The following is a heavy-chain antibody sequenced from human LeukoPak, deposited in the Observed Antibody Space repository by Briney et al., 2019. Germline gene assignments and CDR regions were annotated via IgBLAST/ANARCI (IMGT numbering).Heavy chain of an antibody. D-gene: IGHD3-10*01. CDR1: GFTFSSYE. CDR3: AKDRKAGRVLLWFGESLDY. J-gene: IGHJ4*02. CDR2: ISSSSSYI. Sequence: GGSLRLSCAASGFTFSSYEMNWVRQAPGKGLEWVSSISSSSSYIYYADSVKGRFTISRDNAKNSLYLQMNSLRAEDTAVYYCAKDRKAGRVLLWFGESLDYWGQGTLVTVSS. V-gene: IGHV3-21*01.